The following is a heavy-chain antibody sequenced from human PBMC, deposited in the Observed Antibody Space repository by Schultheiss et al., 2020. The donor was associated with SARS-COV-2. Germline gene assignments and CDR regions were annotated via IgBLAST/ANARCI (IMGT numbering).Heavy chain of an antibody. CDR3: AREGGYYDSSGTFDY. J-gene: IGHJ4*02. CDR1: GGSISSYY. V-gene: IGHV4-59*12. D-gene: IGHD3-22*01. CDR2: VYYSGST. Sequence: SETLSLTCTVSGGSISSYYWSWIRQPPGKGLEWIGYVYYSGSTNYNPSLKSRVTISVDTSKNQFSLKLSSVTAADTAVYYCAREGGYYDSSGTFDYWGQGTLVTVSS.